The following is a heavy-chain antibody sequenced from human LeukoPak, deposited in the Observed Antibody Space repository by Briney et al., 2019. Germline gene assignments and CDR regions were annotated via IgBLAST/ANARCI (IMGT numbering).Heavy chain of an antibody. V-gene: IGHV3-21*01. J-gene: IGHJ6*03. D-gene: IGHD5-12*01. CDR3: ARESGYDYGAYYYYYMDV. Sequence: GGSLRLSCTASGFTFSSYSMNWVRQAPGKGLEWVSSISSSSSYIYYADSVKGRFTISRDNAKNSLYLQMNSLRAEDTAVYYCARESGYDYGAYYYYYMDVWGKGTTVTISS. CDR1: GFTFSSYS. CDR2: ISSSSSYI.